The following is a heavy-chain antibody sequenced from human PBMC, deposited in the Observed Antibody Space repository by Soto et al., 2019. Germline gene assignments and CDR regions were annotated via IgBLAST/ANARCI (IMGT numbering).Heavy chain of an antibody. Sequence: EVQLLESGGGFVQPGGSLRLSCAASGFSFSNHAMSWVRQAPGKGLEWVSGISSGSGDNTYYAASVKGRFTISRDNSKRTLHLQMNNLRGEDTALYFCAQRVTMFRVVKVSPDVDHWGQGTLVTDSS. J-gene: IGHJ4*02. V-gene: IGHV3-23*01. CDR3: AQRVTMFRVVKVSPDVDH. CDR2: ISSGSGDNT. CDR1: GFSFSNHA. D-gene: IGHD3-3*01.